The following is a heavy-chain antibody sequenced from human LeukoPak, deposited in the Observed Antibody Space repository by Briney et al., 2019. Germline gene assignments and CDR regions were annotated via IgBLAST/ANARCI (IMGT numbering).Heavy chain of an antibody. CDR1: GYTFTGYY. D-gene: IGHD1-1*01. Sequence: ASVKVSCKASGYTFTGYYMRWVRQAPGQGLEWMGWINPNSGGTNYAQKFQGWVTMTRDTSISTAYMELSRLRSDDTAVYYCARDPGSWNEDAFDIWGQGTMVTVSS. CDR2: INPNSGGT. J-gene: IGHJ3*02. V-gene: IGHV1-2*04. CDR3: ARDPGSWNEDAFDI.